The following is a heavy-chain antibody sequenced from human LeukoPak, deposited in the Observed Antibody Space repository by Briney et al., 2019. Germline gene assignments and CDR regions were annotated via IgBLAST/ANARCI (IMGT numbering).Heavy chain of an antibody. J-gene: IGHJ4*02. D-gene: IGHD5-12*01. CDR2: ISGSGGST. Sequence: GGSLRLSCAASGFTFSSYGMSWVRQAPGKGLEWVSAISGSGGSTYYADSVKGRFTISRDNAKNTLYLQMNSLRAEDTAVYYCARGRGYSGYDLDYWGQGTLVTVSS. CDR1: GFTFSSYG. V-gene: IGHV3-23*01. CDR3: ARGRGYSGYDLDY.